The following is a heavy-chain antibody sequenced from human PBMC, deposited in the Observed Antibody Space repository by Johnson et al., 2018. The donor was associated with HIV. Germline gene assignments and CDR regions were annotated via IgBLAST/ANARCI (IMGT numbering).Heavy chain of an antibody. CDR3: AKDMKAGEPNPDDAVDI. Sequence: VQLVESGGGLVQPGRSLRLSCAASGFTFDDYAMHWVRQAPGKGLEWVSGISWNSGIIGYAGPVKGRFTISRDNAKNSLYLQMHSLRTEDTALYYCAKDMKAGEPNPDDAVDIWGQGTMVTVSS. D-gene: IGHD3-10*01. CDR2: ISWNSGII. J-gene: IGHJ3*02. CDR1: GFTFDDYA. V-gene: IGHV3-9*01.